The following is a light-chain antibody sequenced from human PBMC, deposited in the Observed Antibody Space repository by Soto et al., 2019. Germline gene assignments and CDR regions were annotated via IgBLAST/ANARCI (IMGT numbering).Light chain of an antibody. CDR1: QSINSW. V-gene: IGKV1-5*03. J-gene: IGKJ1*01. Sequence: DIQMTQSPSTLSASVGDRVTITCRASQSINSWLAWYQQKPGKAPKLLIYKASSLESGVPSRFSGSGSGTEFTLTISSLQPDDFATYYCQQYNSLTWTFGQGTKVDIK. CDR3: QQYNSLTWT. CDR2: KAS.